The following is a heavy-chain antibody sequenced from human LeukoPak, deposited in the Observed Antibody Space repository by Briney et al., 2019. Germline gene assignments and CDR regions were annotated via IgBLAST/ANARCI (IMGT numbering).Heavy chain of an antibody. Sequence: ASVKVSXKASGYTFTSYDINWVRQATGQGLEWMGWMNPNSGNTGYAQKFQGRVTITRNTSISTAYMELSSLRSEDTAVYYCARGLWVYFWSGYYGNWFDPWGQGTLVTVSS. CDR3: ARGLWVYFWSGYYGNWFDP. D-gene: IGHD3-3*01. J-gene: IGHJ5*02. CDR2: MNPNSGNT. CDR1: GYTFTSYD. V-gene: IGHV1-8*03.